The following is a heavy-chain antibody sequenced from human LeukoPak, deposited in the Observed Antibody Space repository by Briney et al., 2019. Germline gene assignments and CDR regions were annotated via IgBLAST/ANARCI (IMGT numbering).Heavy chain of an antibody. J-gene: IGHJ4*02. Sequence: GGSLRLSCAASGFTFSSHAMSWVRQAPGKGLEWVSVISGSGGSTYYADSVKGRFTISRDNSKNTLYLQMNSLRAEDTAVYYCAKEYSSSPYCSGGSCYFDYWGQGTLVTVSS. D-gene: IGHD2-15*01. CDR1: GFTFSSHA. CDR2: ISGSGGST. CDR3: AKEYSSSPYCSGGSCYFDY. V-gene: IGHV3-23*01.